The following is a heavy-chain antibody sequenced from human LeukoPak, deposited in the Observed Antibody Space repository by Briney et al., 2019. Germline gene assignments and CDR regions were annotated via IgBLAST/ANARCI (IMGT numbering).Heavy chain of an antibody. Sequence: GASVKVSCKASGYTFTSYDINWVRQATGQGHEWMGWVNPNSGNTGYAQKFQGRVTMTRNTSISTAYMELSSLRSEDTAVYYCASGLAPYYYGSGTMLYWGQGTLVTVSS. CDR1: GYTFTSYD. CDR2: VNPNSGNT. D-gene: IGHD3-10*01. CDR3: ASGLAPYYYGSGTMLY. J-gene: IGHJ4*02. V-gene: IGHV1-8*01.